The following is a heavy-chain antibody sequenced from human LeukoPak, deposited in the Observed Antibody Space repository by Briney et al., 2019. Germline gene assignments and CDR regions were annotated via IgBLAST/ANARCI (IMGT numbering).Heavy chain of an antibody. J-gene: IGHJ4*02. V-gene: IGHV1-69*04. CDR1: GGTFSSYA. CDR3: ARDSAIAAAGLFDY. Sequence: SVKVSCKASGGTFSSYAISWVRQAPGQGLEWMGGIIPILGIANYAQKFQGGVTITADKSTSTAYMELSSLRSEDTAVYYCARDSAIAAAGLFDYWGQGTLVTVSS. D-gene: IGHD6-13*01. CDR2: IIPILGIA.